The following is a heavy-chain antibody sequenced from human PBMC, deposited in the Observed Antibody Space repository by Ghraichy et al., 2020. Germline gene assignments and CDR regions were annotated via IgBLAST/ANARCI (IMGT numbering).Heavy chain of an antibody. J-gene: IGHJ4*02. CDR2: IGTTGDT. CDR1: GFTFSSYD. Sequence: GVLRLSCSASGFTFSSYDIHWVRQGTGKGLEWVSNIGTTGDTHYAESVKGRFTISRDNARNSVFLQMKNLRGEDTAVYYCLRGFYFDNTGYPDYWGQGTLVTVSS. D-gene: IGHD3-9*01. V-gene: IGHV3-13*01. CDR3: LRGFYFDNTGYPDY.